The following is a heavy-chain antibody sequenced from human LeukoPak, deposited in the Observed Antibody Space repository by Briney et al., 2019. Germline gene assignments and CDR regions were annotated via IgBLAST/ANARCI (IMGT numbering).Heavy chain of an antibody. D-gene: IGHD6-13*01. V-gene: IGHV3-21*01. CDR3: ARVGSSSSWYLYYYYYMDV. CDR2: ITSSSSYI. J-gene: IGHJ6*03. Sequence: GGSPRLSCAASGFTFSGYSMNWVRQAPGKGLEWVSSITSSSSYIYYSDSVKGRFTISRDNAKNSMYLQMNSLRAEDTAVYYCARVGSSSSWYLYYYYYMDVWGKGTTVTVSS. CDR1: GFTFSGYS.